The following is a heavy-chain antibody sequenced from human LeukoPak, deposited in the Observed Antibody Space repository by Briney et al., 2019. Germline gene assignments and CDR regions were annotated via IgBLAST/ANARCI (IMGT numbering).Heavy chain of an antibody. Sequence: NRGESLKISCNGSGYSFTSYWIVWVRQMPGKGLEWMGIIYPGDSDTRYSPSFQGQVTISADKSISTAYLQWSSLKASDTAMYYCARTQGYDSSGYWYYWGQGTLVTVSS. J-gene: IGHJ4*02. D-gene: IGHD3-22*01. CDR3: ARTQGYDSSGYWYY. CDR1: GYSFTSYW. CDR2: IYPGDSDT. V-gene: IGHV5-51*01.